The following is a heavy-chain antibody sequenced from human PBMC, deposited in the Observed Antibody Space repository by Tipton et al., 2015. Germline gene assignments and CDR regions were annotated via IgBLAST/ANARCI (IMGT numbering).Heavy chain of an antibody. CDR3: AEQSGY. CDR2: ISYDGNNQ. CDR1: GFTFSTYA. Sequence: SLRLSCAASGFTFSTYAMHWVRQAPGKGLEWVAVISYDGNNQWYADSVTGRFTISRDNSKNTLYLQMNSLRAEDTAVYYCAEQSGYWGQGTLVTVSS. D-gene: IGHD1/OR15-1a*01. J-gene: IGHJ4*02. V-gene: IGHV3-30*07.